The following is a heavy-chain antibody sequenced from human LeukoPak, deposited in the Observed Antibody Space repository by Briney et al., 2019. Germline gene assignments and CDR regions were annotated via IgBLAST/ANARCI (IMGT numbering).Heavy chain of an antibody. CDR3: ATYSSSREDYMDV. J-gene: IGHJ6*03. D-gene: IGHD6-6*01. V-gene: IGHV4-38-2*02. Sequence: SETLSLTCTVSGYSISSGYYWGWIRQPPGNGLEWIGSIYHSGSTFYHPSLKSRLTISVDKSKNQFSLKLSSVTAADTAVYYCATYSSSREDYMDVWGKGITVTVSS. CDR2: IYHSGST. CDR1: GYSISSGYY.